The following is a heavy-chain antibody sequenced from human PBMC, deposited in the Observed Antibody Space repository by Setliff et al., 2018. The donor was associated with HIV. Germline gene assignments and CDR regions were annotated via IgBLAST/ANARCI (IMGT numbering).Heavy chain of an antibody. V-gene: IGHV4-39*01. Sequence: SETLSLTCTVSGVSISSGSYYWGWIRQPPGKGLEWIGSIYYSGSTYYNPSLKSRVTISVDTSKNQFSLKLSSVTAADTAVYYCARGPLDSSGYRSDAFDIWGQGTMVTVSS. CDR3: ARGPLDSSGYRSDAFDI. J-gene: IGHJ3*02. CDR1: GVSISSGSYY. CDR2: IYYSGST. D-gene: IGHD3-22*01.